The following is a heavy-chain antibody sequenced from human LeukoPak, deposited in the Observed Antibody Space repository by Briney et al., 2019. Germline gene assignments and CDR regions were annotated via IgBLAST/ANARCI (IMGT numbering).Heavy chain of an antibody. D-gene: IGHD3-22*01. CDR3: ARGSAYYYDTSGPRFYYDY. CDR1: GGSISSYY. V-gene: IGHV4-59*01. CDR2: IYYSGST. Sequence: PSETLSLTCTVSGGSISSYYWSWIRQPPGKGLEWIGYIYYSGSTNYNPSLKSRVTISVDTSKNQFSLKLSSVTAADTAVYYCARGSAYYYDTSGPRFYYDYWGQGILVAISS. J-gene: IGHJ4*02.